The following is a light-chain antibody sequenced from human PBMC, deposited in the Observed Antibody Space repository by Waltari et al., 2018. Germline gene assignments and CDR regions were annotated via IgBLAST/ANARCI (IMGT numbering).Light chain of an antibody. CDR1: ALPKKY. CDR3: YSTDSTGNHVV. V-gene: IGLV3-10*01. J-gene: IGLJ2*01. Sequence: SYELTQPPSVSVSPGQTARITCSGDALPKKYAFWYQQKAGQAPVLIIYDANKRPPRIPERFSGPSSGTMATLTISGAQVEDEADYYCYSTDSTGNHVVFGGGTKLTVL. CDR2: DAN.